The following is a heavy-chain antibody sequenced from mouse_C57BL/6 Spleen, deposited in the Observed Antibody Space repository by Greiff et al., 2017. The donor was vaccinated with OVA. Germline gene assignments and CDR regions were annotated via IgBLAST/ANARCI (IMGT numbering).Heavy chain of an antibody. V-gene: IGHV1-26*01. CDR3: ARHDYTWFAY. CDR2: INPNNGGT. J-gene: IGHJ3*01. Sequence: EVHLQQSGPELVKPGASVKISCKASGYTFTDYYMNWVKQSHGKSLEWIGDINPNNGGTSYNQKFKGKATLTVDKSSSTAYMELRSLTSEDSAVYYCARHDYTWFAYWGQGTLVTVSA. D-gene: IGHD2-4*01. CDR1: GYTFTDYY.